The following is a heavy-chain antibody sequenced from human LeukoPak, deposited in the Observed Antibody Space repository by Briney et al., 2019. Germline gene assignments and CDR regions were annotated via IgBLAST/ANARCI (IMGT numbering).Heavy chain of an antibody. CDR3: ARDNPSGGSSGWTGLDY. Sequence: GGSLRLSCAASGLTFSSYCIRWVRQAPGKGLEWVAVIWYYGSNKNYGDSVKGRFTISRDNSKSTLYLEMKSLRAEETAVYYCARDNPSGGSSGWTGLDYWGQGTLVTVSS. CDR2: IWYYGSNK. D-gene: IGHD6-19*01. J-gene: IGHJ4*02. V-gene: IGHV3-33*01. CDR1: GLTFSSYC.